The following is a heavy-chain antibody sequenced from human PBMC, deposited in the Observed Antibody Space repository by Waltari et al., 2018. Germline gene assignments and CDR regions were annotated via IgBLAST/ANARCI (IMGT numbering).Heavy chain of an antibody. CDR2: IKGDGDKT. CDR3: AKAHFYDTSGYIEN. CDR1: GVAFMNDA. V-gene: IGHV3-23*01. D-gene: IGHD5-18*01. J-gene: IGHJ4*02. Sequence: EVQALESGGGLVQPGGPLRLPCAAVGVAFMNDAINWVRQAPGKGLEWVSGIKGDGDKTYYADSVKGRFTLSRDNSRNTLSLQMNSLRAEDTAVYYCAKAHFYDTSGYIENWGQGTLVTVSS.